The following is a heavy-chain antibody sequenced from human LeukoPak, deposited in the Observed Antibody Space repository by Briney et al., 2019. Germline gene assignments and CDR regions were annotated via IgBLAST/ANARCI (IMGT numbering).Heavy chain of an antibody. CDR2: LIRGGGTT. CDR3: AKDHCSLNNCYVGPDY. D-gene: IGHD2-2*01. CDR1: GFTFSSYS. V-gene: IGHV3-23*01. Sequence: GGSLRLSCAASGFTFSSYSMNWVRQAPGKGLEWVSGLIRGGGTTHYADSVKGRFTISSDYSTNTLYLQMSSLRPEDTALYYCAKDHCSLNNCYVGPDYWGQGTLVTVSS. J-gene: IGHJ4*02.